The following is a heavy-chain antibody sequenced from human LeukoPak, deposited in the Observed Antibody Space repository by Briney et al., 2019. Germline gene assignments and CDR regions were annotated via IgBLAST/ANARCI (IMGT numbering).Heavy chain of an antibody. CDR3: ARDIGLYDSSGYYSL. J-gene: IGHJ4*02. Sequence: GGSLRLSCAASGFTFSSYWMSWVRQAPGKGLEWVANIKQDGSEKYYVDSVKGRFTISRDNAKNSLCLQMNSLRAEDTAVYYCARDIGLYDSSGYYSLWGQGTLVTVSS. D-gene: IGHD3-22*01. V-gene: IGHV3-7*03. CDR1: GFTFSSYW. CDR2: IKQDGSEK.